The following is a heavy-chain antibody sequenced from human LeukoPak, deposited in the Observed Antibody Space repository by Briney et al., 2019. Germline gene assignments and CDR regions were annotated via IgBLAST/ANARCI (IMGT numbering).Heavy chain of an antibody. V-gene: IGHV1-69*13. CDR3: AKHIVVVTAMSGFDY. J-gene: IGHJ4*02. D-gene: IGHD2-21*02. CDR2: IIPIFGTA. Sequence: SVKVSCKASGGTFSSYAISWVRQAPGQGLEWMGGIIPIFGTANYARKFQGRVTITADESTSTAYMELSSLRSEDTAVYYCAKHIVVVTAMSGFDYWGQGTLVTVSS. CDR1: GGTFSSYA.